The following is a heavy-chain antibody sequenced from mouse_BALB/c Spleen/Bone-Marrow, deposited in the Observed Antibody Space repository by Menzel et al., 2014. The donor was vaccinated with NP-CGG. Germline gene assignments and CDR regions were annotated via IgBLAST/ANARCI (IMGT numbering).Heavy chain of an antibody. V-gene: IGHV1-63*01. D-gene: IGHD1-2*01. CDR2: IYPGSGNT. Sequence: QVQLQQPGAELVRPGTSVKISCKASGYAFTNYWLDWVKQSPGHGLGWIGDIYPGSGNTYFNEKFKGKATLTADESSSTAYMQLSGLTSEDSSVYFCARPQFISGRYYAMDYWGQGTSVTVSS. CDR3: ARPQFISGRYYAMDY. CDR1: GYAFTNYW. J-gene: IGHJ4*01.